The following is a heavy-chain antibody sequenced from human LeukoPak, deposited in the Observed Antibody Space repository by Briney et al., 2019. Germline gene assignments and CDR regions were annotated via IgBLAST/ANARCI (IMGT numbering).Heavy chain of an antibody. J-gene: IGHJ4*02. D-gene: IGHD1-26*01. CDR3: TRGGSADPFEH. V-gene: IGHV4-59*08. Sequence: SETLSLTCTVSGGSISSYYWSWIRQPPGKGLEWIGYIYYSGSTNYNPSLKSRVTISVDTSKNQFSVKLSSVTAADTAVYYCTRGGSADPFEHWGQGTLVTVSS. CDR2: IYYSGST. CDR1: GGSISSYY.